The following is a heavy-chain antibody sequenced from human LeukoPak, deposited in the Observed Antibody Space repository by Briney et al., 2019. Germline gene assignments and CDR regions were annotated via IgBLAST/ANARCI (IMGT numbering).Heavy chain of an antibody. CDR2: VSSDGDST. Sequence: GGSLRLSCAISGFTFRRYAMYWVRQAPGKGLEFVSAVSSDGDSTYYADSVKGRFTISRDNSKNTLFLQMGSLRPEDMAVYFCTRNCCDNMGPFAAFDIWGQGTMVTVAS. V-gene: IGHV3-64*02. J-gene: IGHJ3*02. CDR3: TRNCCDNMGPFAAFDI. D-gene: IGHD2-21*02. CDR1: GFTFRRYA.